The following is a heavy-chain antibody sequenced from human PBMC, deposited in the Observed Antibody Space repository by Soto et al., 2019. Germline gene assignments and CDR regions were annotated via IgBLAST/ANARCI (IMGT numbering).Heavy chain of an antibody. CDR3: AKGGPYYYYGMDV. J-gene: IGHJ6*02. V-gene: IGHV3-23*01. Sequence: GGSLRLSCAASGFTFSSYAMNWVRQAPGKGPEWVSAISGSGGSTYYADSVKGRFTISRDNSQNTLYLQMNSLRAEDTALYYCAKGGPYYYYGMDVWGQGTTVTVSS. CDR2: ISGSGGST. CDR1: GFTFSSYA.